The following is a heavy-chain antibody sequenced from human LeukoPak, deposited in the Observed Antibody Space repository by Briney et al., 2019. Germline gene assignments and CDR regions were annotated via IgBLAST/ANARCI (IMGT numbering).Heavy chain of an antibody. D-gene: IGHD3-3*01. CDR2: SSFDGDNK. CDR1: GFALSMYT. J-gene: IGHJ4*02. V-gene: IGHV3-30-3*01. CDR3: ARSDYDFWSGYIGHFDY. Sequence: GGSLRLSCAVSGFALSMYTLHWVRQAPGKGLECVAISSFDGDNKYYADSVKGRFTISRDNSKNTLYLQMNSLRAEDTAVYYCARSDYDFWSGYIGHFDYWGQGTLVTVSS.